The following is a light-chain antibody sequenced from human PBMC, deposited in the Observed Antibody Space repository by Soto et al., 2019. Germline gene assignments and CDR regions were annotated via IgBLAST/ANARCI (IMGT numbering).Light chain of an antibody. V-gene: IGKV1-5*03. Sequence: DIQMTQSPSTLSASVGDRVTITCRASQSISSWLAWYQQKPGKAPNLLIYTASSLESGVPSRFSGSGSGTEFTLTISSLQPDDFATYYCQQYNSYWTFGQGTQVEIK. CDR1: QSISSW. CDR3: QQYNSYWT. CDR2: TAS. J-gene: IGKJ1*01.